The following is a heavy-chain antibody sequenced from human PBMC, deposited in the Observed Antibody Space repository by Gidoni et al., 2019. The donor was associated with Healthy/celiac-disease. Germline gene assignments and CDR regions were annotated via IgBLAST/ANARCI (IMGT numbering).Heavy chain of an antibody. CDR3: TTEVESDYYGSGSTDY. CDR2: IKSKTDGGTT. J-gene: IGHJ4*02. D-gene: IGHD3-10*01. Sequence: EVQLVESGGGLVKPGGSLRLSCAAPGFTFSNAWLSWVRQAPGKGLEWVGRIKSKTDGGTTDYAAPVKGRFTISRDDSKNTLYLQMNSLKTEDTAVYYCTTEVESDYYGSGSTDYWGQGTLVTVSS. V-gene: IGHV3-15*01. CDR1: GFTFSNAW.